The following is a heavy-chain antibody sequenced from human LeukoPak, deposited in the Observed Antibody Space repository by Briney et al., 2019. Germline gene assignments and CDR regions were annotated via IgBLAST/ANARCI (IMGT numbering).Heavy chain of an antibody. D-gene: IGHD2-2*01. CDR1: GFTFSSYS. J-gene: IGHJ4*02. CDR2: ISSSSKTI. V-gene: IGHV3-48*01. Sequence: GGPLRLSCAASGFTFSSYSMNWVRQAPGKGLEWVSYISSSSKTIYYADSVKGRFTISRDNAKNSLYLQMNSLRAEDTAVYYCARVECSSTGCYSDYWGQGTLVTVSS. CDR3: ARVECSSTGCYSDY.